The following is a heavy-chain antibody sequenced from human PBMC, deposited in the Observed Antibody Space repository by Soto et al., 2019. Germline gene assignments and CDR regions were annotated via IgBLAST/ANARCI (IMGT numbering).Heavy chain of an antibody. D-gene: IGHD6-13*01. CDR1: GYTFTSYD. CDR3: AKLSVAAGHHYYYYMDV. V-gene: IGHV1-8*01. CDR2: MNPNSGNT. J-gene: IGHJ6*03. Sequence: QVQLVQSGAEVKKPGASVKVSCKASGYTFTSYDINWVRQATGQGLEWMGWMNPNSGNTGYAQKFQGRVTMTRNTSISTAYMELSSLRSEDTAVYYCAKLSVAAGHHYYYYMDVWGKGTTVTISS.